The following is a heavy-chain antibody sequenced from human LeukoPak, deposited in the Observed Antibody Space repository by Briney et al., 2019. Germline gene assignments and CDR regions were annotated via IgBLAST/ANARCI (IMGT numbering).Heavy chain of an antibody. CDR2: LSSSGSAF. Sequence: GGSLRLSCAASGFTFSSYEMNWVRQVPGKGLEWIAYLSSSGSAFSYADSVKGRFTIARDNAKNSLYLQMNSLRAEDTAVYYCAREGRDYYDSRGPGYWGQGTLVTVSS. D-gene: IGHD3-22*01. V-gene: IGHV3-48*03. CDR1: GFTFSSYE. J-gene: IGHJ4*02. CDR3: AREGRDYYDSRGPGY.